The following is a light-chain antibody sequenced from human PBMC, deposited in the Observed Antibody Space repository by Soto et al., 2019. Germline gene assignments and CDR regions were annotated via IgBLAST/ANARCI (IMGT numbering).Light chain of an antibody. CDR1: SSDIGGYNY. CDR3: SSYRSSTTPYV. V-gene: IGLV2-14*01. CDR2: EVT. Sequence: QSVLTQPASVSGSPGQSITISCTGTSSDIGGYNYVSWYQQHPGKAPKLMIYEVTNRPSGVSNRFSGSKSGNTASLTISGLQAEDEADYYCSSYRSSTTPYVFGTGTKGTVL. J-gene: IGLJ1*01.